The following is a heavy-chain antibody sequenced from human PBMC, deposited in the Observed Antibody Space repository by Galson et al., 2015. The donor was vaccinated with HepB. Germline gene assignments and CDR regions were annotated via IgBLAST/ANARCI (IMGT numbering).Heavy chain of an antibody. CDR1: GDSVSSNSAA. Sequence: CAISGDSVSSNSAAWNRIRQSPSRGLEWLGRTYYRSKWYNDYAVSVKSRITINPDTSKNQFSLQLNSVTPEDTAVYYCARELPLIAAAGEDWFDPWGQGTLVTVSS. CDR3: ARELPLIAAAGEDWFDP. D-gene: IGHD6-13*01. V-gene: IGHV6-1*01. CDR2: TYYRSKWYN. J-gene: IGHJ5*02.